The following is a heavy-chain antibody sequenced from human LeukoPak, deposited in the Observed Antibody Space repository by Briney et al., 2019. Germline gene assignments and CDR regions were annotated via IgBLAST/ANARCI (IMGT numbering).Heavy chain of an antibody. J-gene: IGHJ5*02. Sequence: SETLSLTCTVSGASTSSYYWSWIRHPPEKGLEWIGYIYYRGSTNYNPSPKSPVTISVDTSKSYFSLWPSSVTAADTDVYYCARHRYYYDSSGYYYQPSGPGTLLTVS. V-gene: IGHV4-59*01. CDR3: ARHRYYYDSSGYYYQP. CDR1: GASTSSYY. CDR2: IYYRGST. D-gene: IGHD3-22*01.